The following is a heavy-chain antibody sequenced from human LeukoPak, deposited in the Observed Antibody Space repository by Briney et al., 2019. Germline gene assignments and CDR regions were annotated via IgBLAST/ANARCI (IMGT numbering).Heavy chain of an antibody. D-gene: IGHD4-17*01. CDR3: ARLNAAGYGDYRLDDAFDI. CDR2: ICPGDSDT. V-gene: IGHV5-51*01. Sequence: GESLKISCKGSGYSFTSYWIGWVRQMPGKGLEWMGIICPGDSDTRYSPSFQGQVTISADKSISTAYLQWSSLEASDTAMYYCARLNAAGYGDYRLDDAFDIWGQGTMVTVSS. J-gene: IGHJ3*02. CDR1: GYSFTSYW.